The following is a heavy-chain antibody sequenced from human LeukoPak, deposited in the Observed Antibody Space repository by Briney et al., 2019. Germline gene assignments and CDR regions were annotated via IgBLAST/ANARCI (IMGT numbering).Heavy chain of an antibody. CDR2: INPNIPNTDDT. V-gene: IGHV1-2*06. CDR1: GYTFIDYY. D-gene: IGHD7-27*01. J-gene: IGHJ4*02. CDR3: ARDLPSTSNWELDY. Sequence: ASVKVSCKASGYTFIDYYIHWVRRAPGQGLEWMGRINPNIPNTDDTDYAQNFQGRVTMTRDTSISTAFMELSRLTSDDTAVYYCARDLPSTSNWELDYWGQGTLVTVSS.